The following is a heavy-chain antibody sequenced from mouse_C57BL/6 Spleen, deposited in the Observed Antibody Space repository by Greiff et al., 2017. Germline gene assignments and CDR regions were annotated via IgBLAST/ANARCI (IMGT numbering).Heavy chain of an antibody. V-gene: IGHV5-4*01. CDR2: ISDGGSYT. D-gene: IGHD1-1*01. J-gene: IGHJ1*03. CDR1: GFTFSSYA. Sequence: EVHLVESGGGLVKPGGSLKLSCAASGFTFSSYATSWVRQTPEKRLEWVATISDGGSYTYYPDNVKGRFTISRDNAKNNLYLQMSHLKSEDTAMYYCARDGDYYGSSHDVWGTGTTVTVSS. CDR3: ARDGDYYGSSHDV.